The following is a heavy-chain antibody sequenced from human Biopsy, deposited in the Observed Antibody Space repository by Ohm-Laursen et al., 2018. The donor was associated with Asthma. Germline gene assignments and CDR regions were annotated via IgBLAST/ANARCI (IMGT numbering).Heavy chain of an antibody. J-gene: IGHJ4*02. CDR3: AKDWKSLYVQYFFEY. Sequence: SLRLSCSASGFTFSSYALSWVRQAPGKGLEWVSCISGDAQRTYYEDSVKGRFTISRDNSKNTIYLQLNSLRAEDTAVYYCAKDWKSLYVQYFFEYWGQGTLVTVS. V-gene: IGHV3-23*01. D-gene: IGHD5/OR15-5a*01. CDR1: GFTFSSYA. CDR2: ISGDAQRT.